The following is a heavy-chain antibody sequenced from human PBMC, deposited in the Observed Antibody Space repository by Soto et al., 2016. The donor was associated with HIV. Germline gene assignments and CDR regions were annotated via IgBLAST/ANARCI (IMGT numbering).Heavy chain of an antibody. D-gene: IGHD1-1*01. CDR2: ISSSGGST. CDR1: GFTFNGYA. Sequence: EVQLLESGGGLVQPGGSLRLSCAASGFTFNGYALSWVRQAPGKGLEWVSGISSSGGSTYYADSVKGRFTISRDNSKNTLYLQMNSLRAEDTAVYYCAKDGSSGNEPYYFDYWGQGTLVIVSS. CDR3: AKDGSSGNEPYYFDY. V-gene: IGHV3-23*01. J-gene: IGHJ4*02.